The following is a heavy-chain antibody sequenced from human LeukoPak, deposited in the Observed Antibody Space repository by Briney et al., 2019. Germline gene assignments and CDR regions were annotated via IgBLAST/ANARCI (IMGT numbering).Heavy chain of an antibody. J-gene: IGHJ6*03. CDR3: ARILEGYHYYMDV. Sequence: GGSVRLSCAASGCTFSDYYMSWLRQAPGTGLEWISYIGTCATITYYAHYVQGRFTISRDNAKNSLYLQMNSLRVEDTAVYYYARILEGYHYYMDVWGKGTTVTVSS. V-gene: IGHV3-11*04. CDR2: IGTCATIT. CDR1: GCTFSDYY. D-gene: IGHD6-13*01.